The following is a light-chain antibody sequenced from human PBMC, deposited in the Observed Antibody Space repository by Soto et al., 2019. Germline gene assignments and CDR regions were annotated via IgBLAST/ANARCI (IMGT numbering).Light chain of an antibody. V-gene: IGLV1-47*01. Sequence: QSVLTQPPSASETPGQRVTISCSGSSSNIGNNFISWYQHLPGTAPKLLIYRNDHRPSGVPDRFSGSKSGTSASLAISGLRSEDEADYYCSAWDDSLTGVIFGGGTKLTVL. J-gene: IGLJ2*01. CDR3: SAWDDSLTGVI. CDR2: RND. CDR1: SSNIGNNF.